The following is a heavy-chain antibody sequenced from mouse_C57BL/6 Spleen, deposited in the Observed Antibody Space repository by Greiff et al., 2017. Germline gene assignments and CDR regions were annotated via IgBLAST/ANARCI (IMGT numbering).Heavy chain of an antibody. D-gene: IGHD1-1*01. CDR3: ARGGGIYYYGSSSPWFAY. Sequence: VQLQQPGAELVKPGASVKMSCKASGYTFTSYWITWVKQRPGQGLEWIGDIYPGSGSTNYNEKFKSKATLTVDTSSSTAYMQLSSLTSEDSAVYYCARGGGIYYYGSSSPWFAYWGQGTLVTVSA. CDR1: GYTFTSYW. J-gene: IGHJ3*01. CDR2: IYPGSGST. V-gene: IGHV1-55*01.